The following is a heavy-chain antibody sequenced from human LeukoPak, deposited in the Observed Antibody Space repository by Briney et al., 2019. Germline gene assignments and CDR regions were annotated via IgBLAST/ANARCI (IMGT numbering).Heavy chain of an antibody. CDR1: GGSISSGSYY. Sequence: SETLSLTCTVSGGSISSGSYYWSWIRQPAGKGLEWIGRIYTSGGTNYNPSLKSRVTISVDTSKNQFSLKLSSVTAADTAVYYCARTLSTMVRGVTYFDYWGQGTLVTVSS. CDR3: ARTLSTMVRGVTYFDY. J-gene: IGHJ4*02. V-gene: IGHV4-61*02. D-gene: IGHD3-10*01. CDR2: IYTSGGT.